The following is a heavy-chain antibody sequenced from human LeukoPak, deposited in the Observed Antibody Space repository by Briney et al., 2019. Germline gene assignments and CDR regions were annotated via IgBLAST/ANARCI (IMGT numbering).Heavy chain of an antibody. D-gene: IGHD3-9*01. CDR2: IYHGGSDI. V-gene: IGHV5-51*01. J-gene: IGHJ4*02. Sequence: GESLKISCKGSGYSFTSYWIGWVRPMPGKGLEWMGIIYHGGSDIRYRPSFQGQVTISHDKSISTAYLQWSSLKATDTAMYYCAIKGYDMYDYWGQGTLVTVSS. CDR1: GYSFTSYW. CDR3: AIKGYDMYDY.